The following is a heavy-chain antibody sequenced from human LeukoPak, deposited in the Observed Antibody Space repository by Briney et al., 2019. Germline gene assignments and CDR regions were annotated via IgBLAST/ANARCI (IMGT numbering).Heavy chain of an antibody. CDR3: AAIPLPDSRYFDWLTFDY. D-gene: IGHD3-9*01. Sequence: ASVKVSCKVSGFTFTSSAVQWVRQARGQRLEWIGWIVVGSGNTNYAQKFRERVTITRDMSTSTAYMELSSLRSEDTAVYYCAAIPLPDSRYFDWLTFDYWGQGTLVTVSS. J-gene: IGHJ4*02. V-gene: IGHV1-58*01. CDR1: GFTFTSSA. CDR2: IVVGSGNT.